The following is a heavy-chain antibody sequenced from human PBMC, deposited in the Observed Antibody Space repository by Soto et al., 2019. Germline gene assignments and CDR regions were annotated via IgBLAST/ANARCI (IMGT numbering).Heavy chain of an antibody. CDR3: VKAISPTPSIHY. Sequence: GGSLRLSCAASGFIVSTTYMSWVRQAQGKGLEWVSFIYSGGSTFYADSVKGRFTVTRDSSANMLYLQMSSLTAEDTAVYYCVKAISPTPSIHYCGQGTLVTVSS. D-gene: IGHD1-1*01. V-gene: IGHV3-66*01. CDR1: GFIVSTTY. J-gene: IGHJ4*02. CDR2: IYSGGST.